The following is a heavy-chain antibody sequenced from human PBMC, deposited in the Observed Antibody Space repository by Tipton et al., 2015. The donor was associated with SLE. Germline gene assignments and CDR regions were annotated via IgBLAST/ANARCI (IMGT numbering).Heavy chain of an antibody. CDR2: IYYSGTT. V-gene: IGHV4-39*07. D-gene: IGHD1-26*01. Sequence: LVKPSETLSLTCTVSGGSIRSSNYYWGWIRQPPGKGLEWIGSIYYSGTTYYNPSLKSRVTISVDTSKNQFSLNLTSVTAADTAAYYCVRDRGGSFSVSFDYRGQGTLVTVSS. J-gene: IGHJ4*02. CDR1: GGSIRSSNYY. CDR3: VRDRGGSFSVSFDY.